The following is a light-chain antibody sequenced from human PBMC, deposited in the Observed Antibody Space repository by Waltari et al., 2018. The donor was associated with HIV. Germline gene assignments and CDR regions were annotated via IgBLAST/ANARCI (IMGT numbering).Light chain of an antibody. CDR3: QSYDSSLSVWV. CDR2: GNS. V-gene: IGLV1-40*01. J-gene: IGLJ3*02. CDR1: TSTIGAGYD. Sequence: QSVLTQPPSVSGAPGQRVTISCTGSTSTIGAGYDVHWYQQIPGTAPNLLIYGNSHRPSGVPDRFSGSKSGTSASLAITGLQAEDEADYYCQSYDSSLSVWVFGGGTKLTVL.